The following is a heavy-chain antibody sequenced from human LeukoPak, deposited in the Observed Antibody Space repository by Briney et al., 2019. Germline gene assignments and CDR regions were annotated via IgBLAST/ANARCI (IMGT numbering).Heavy chain of an antibody. J-gene: IGHJ4*02. CDR3: AKDLLITGKPDY. CDR1: GFTFSSYG. D-gene: IGHD1-20*01. V-gene: IGHV3-30*18. CDR2: ISYDGSNK. Sequence: GGSLRLSCAASGFTFSSYGMHWVRQAPGKGLEWVAVISYDGSNKYYADSVKGRFTISRDNSKNTLYLQMNSLRAEDTAVYYCAKDLLITGKPDYWGQGTLVTVSS.